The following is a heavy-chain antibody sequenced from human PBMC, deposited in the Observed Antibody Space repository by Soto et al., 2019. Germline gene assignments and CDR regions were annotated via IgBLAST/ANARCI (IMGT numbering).Heavy chain of an antibody. J-gene: IGHJ4*02. CDR1: GGTFSSYA. Sequence: ASVKVSCKASGGTFSSYAISWVRQAPGQGLEWMGGIIPIFGTANYAQKFQGRVTITADESTSTAYMELSSLRSEDTAVYYCARGYGVYYDSSGSRIYYFDYWGQGTLVTVSS. CDR2: IIPIFGTA. CDR3: ARGYGVYYDSSGSRIYYFDY. D-gene: IGHD3-22*01. V-gene: IGHV1-69*13.